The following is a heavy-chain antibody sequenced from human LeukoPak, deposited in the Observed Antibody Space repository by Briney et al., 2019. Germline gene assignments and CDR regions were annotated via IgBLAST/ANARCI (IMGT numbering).Heavy chain of an antibody. CDR1: GFTVSSNY. CDR2: IYSGGST. Sequence: GGSLRLSCAASGFTVSSNYMSWVRQAPGKGLEWVSVIYSGGSTYYADSVKGRFTISRDNSKNTLYLQMNSLRAEDTAVYYCARTKSDSSSWTYYYGMDVWGQGTTVTVSS. D-gene: IGHD6-13*01. CDR3: ARTKSDSSSWTYYYGMDV. V-gene: IGHV3-53*01. J-gene: IGHJ6*02.